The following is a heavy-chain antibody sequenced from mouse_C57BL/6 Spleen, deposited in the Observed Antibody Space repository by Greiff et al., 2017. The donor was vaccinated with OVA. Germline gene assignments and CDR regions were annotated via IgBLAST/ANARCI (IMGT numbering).Heavy chain of an antibody. CDR3: ARDQGLLGYDPYYFDY. J-gene: IGHJ2*01. V-gene: IGHV5-4*01. CDR1: GFTFSSYA. D-gene: IGHD2-2*01. CDR2: ISDGGSYT. Sequence: EVQGVESGGGLVKPGGSLKLSCAASGFTFSSYAMSWVRQTPEKRLEWVATISDGGSYTYYPDNVKGRFTISRDNAKNNLYLQMSHLKSEDTAMYYCARDQGLLGYDPYYFDYWGQGTTLTVSS.